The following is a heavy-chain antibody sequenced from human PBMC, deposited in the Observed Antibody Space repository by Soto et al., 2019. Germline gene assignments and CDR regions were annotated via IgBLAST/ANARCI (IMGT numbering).Heavy chain of an antibody. CDR3: STRAYDTNGYYRFDP. Sequence: TSETLSLTCAVYGGSFSGHSWTWIRQSPGKGLEWIGGINHSGRVNYSPSLKSRVTISLDTSKNQFSLTLSAVTAADTAMYYCSTRAYDTNGYYRFDPWGQGTLVTVSS. J-gene: IGHJ5*01. D-gene: IGHD3-22*01. CDR1: GGSFSGHS. V-gene: IGHV4-34*01. CDR2: INHSGRV.